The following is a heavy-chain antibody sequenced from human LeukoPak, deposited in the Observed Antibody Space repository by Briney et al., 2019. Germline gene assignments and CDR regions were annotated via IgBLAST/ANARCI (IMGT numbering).Heavy chain of an antibody. Sequence: ASVKVSCKASGYTFTSYGISWVRQAPGQGLEWMGWINPNSGGTNYAQKFQGRVTMTRDTSISTAYMELSRLRSDDTAVYYCARDAGGRFGELSPIDYWGQGTLVTVSS. D-gene: IGHD3-10*01. CDR3: ARDAGGRFGELSPIDY. V-gene: IGHV1-2*02. J-gene: IGHJ4*02. CDR2: INPNSGGT. CDR1: GYTFTSYG.